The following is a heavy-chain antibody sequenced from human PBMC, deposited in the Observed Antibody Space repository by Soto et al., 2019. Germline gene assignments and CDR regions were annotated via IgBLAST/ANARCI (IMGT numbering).Heavy chain of an antibody. CDR1: GFTFSTYG. D-gene: IGHD3-22*01. CDR3: AKDISFDTSASNY. CDR2: LSGDGTTT. V-gene: IGHV3-23*01. J-gene: IGHJ4*02. Sequence: EVQLLESGGGLVQPGGSLRLSCTASGFTFSTYGMSWVRQAPGKGLEWVSSLSGDGTTTYYIDSVKGRFTISRDNSRNTLSLQMNSLRTEDTDIYYCAKDISFDTSASNYWGQGILVAVSS.